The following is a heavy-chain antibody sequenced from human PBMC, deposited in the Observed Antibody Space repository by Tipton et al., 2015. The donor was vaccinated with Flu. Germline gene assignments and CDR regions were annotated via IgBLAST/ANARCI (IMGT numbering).Heavy chain of an antibody. CDR3: GRDRPDTGGALDI. CDR2: INSDGSST. J-gene: IGHJ3*02. V-gene: IGHV3-74*01. CDR1: GFTFSYHW. Sequence: SLRLSCATSGFTFSYHWMHWVRQAPGKGLVWVSLINSDGSSTAYADSVKGRFTISRDNARNTLSLQMSSLRAEDTAAYYCGRDRPDTGGALDIWGQGTMVTVSS. D-gene: IGHD1-26*01.